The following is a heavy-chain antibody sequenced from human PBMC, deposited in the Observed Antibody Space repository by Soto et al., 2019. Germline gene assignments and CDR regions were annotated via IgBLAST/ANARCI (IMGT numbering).Heavy chain of an antibody. CDR2: INTYNGDT. J-gene: IGHJ6*02. Sequence: ASVKVSCKASGYTFTTYGISWVRQAPGQGLEWMGWINTYNGDTNFAQKLQGRVTMTTDTSTSTVYMELGSLRSDDTAVYYCAGGDLWSIYGMDVWGQGTTVTVSS. V-gene: IGHV1-18*04. D-gene: IGHD3-3*01. CDR3: AGGDLWSIYGMDV. CDR1: GYTFTTYG.